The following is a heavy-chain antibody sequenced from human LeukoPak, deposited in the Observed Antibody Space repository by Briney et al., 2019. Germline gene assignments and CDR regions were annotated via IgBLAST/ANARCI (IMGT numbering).Heavy chain of an antibody. CDR3: TTGDGYSYGSFDY. V-gene: IGHV3-15*01. CDR2: IKSKTDGGTT. D-gene: IGHD5-18*01. J-gene: IGHJ4*02. CDR1: GFTFSNAW. Sequence: PGGSLRLSCAASGFTFSNAWMSWVRQAPGKGLEWVGRIKSKTDGGTTDYAAPVKGRFTISRDDSKNTLYLQMNSLKTEDTAVYYCTTGDGYSYGSFDYWGQGTLVTVSS.